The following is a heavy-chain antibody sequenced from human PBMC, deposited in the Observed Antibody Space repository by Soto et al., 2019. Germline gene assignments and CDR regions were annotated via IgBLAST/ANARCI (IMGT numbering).Heavy chain of an antibody. D-gene: IGHD3-9*01. J-gene: IGHJ4*02. Sequence: QVQLVQSGAEVKKPGASVKVSCKASGYTFTSYGISWVRQAPGQGLEWMGWISAYNGNTNYAQKLQGRVTMTTDTTTSTAYMELRSLRSDDTAVYYCARDFWSRGGYFDWLIGHWGQGTLVTVSS. V-gene: IGHV1-18*01. CDR1: GYTFTSYG. CDR3: ARDFWSRGGYFDWLIGH. CDR2: ISAYNGNT.